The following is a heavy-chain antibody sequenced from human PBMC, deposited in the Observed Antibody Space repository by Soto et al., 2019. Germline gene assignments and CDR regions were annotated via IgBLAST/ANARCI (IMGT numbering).Heavy chain of an antibody. Sequence: QVQLVQSGAEVKKPGASVKVSCKASGYTFTSYGISWVRQAPGQGLEWMGWISAYNGNTNYAQKLQGRVTMTTDTSTATGYMELRRLRSDDTAVYYCARSGGYGYCYYYMDVWGKGTTVTVSS. CDR2: ISAYNGNT. V-gene: IGHV1-18*01. J-gene: IGHJ6*03. CDR3: ARSGGYGYCYYYMDV. D-gene: IGHD6-25*01. CDR1: GYTFTSYG.